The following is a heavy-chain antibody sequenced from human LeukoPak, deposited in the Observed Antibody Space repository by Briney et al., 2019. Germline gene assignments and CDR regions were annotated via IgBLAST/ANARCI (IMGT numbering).Heavy chain of an antibody. CDR2: ISGSGGST. CDR1: VFTFSSYS. V-gene: IGHV3-23*01. Sequence: GGSLRLSCAASVFTFSSYSMNRVRQAPGKGLEWVSSISGSGGSTYYADSVKGRFTISRDNSKNTLYLPMNSLRDEDPRLYYIAKGAPSYCSSTSCWALKWFDPWGQGTLVTVSS. J-gene: IGHJ5*02. D-gene: IGHD2-2*01. CDR3: AKGAPSYCSSTSCWALKWFDP.